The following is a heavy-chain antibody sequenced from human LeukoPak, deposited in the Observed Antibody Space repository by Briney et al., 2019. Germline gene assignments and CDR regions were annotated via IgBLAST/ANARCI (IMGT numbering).Heavy chain of an antibody. CDR1: GYTFTGYY. Sequence: ASVKVSFKASGYTFTGYYIHWMRQAPGQGLEWMGWINPHSGGTNYAQNFQGRVTMTGDTSISTVYMGLRTLRSDDTAVYYCARGLLTGRNWYFDLWGRGTLVTASS. V-gene: IGHV1-2*02. J-gene: IGHJ2*01. CDR2: INPHSGGT. CDR3: ARGLLTGRNWYFDL. D-gene: IGHD7-27*01.